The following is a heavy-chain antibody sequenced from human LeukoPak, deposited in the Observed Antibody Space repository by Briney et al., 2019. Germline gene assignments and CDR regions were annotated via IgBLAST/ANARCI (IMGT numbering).Heavy chain of an antibody. CDR2: TYYRSKWYN. V-gene: IGHV6-1*01. CDR3: AREGAAADGTPNNWFDP. D-gene: IGHD6-13*01. CDR1: GDSVSSNSAA. Sequence: SQTLSLTCAISGDSVSSNSAAWNWIRQSPSRGLEWLGRTYYRSKWYNDYAVSVKSRITINPDTSKNQFSLQLNSVTPEDTAVYYCAREGAAADGTPNNWFDPWGQGTLVTVSS. J-gene: IGHJ5*02.